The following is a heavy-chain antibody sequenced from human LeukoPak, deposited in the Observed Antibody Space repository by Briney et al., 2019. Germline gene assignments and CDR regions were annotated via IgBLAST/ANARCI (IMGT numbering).Heavy chain of an antibody. D-gene: IGHD2-15*01. Sequence: GGSLRLSCAASGFTFSSYAMSWVRQAPGKGLEWVSAISGSGGSTYYADSVKGRFTISRDNSKNTLYLQMNSLRAEDTAVYYCAKGRGYCSGGSCPMDVWGKGTTVTVSS. J-gene: IGHJ6*03. V-gene: IGHV3-23*01. CDR1: GFTFSSYA. CDR3: AKGRGYCSGGSCPMDV. CDR2: ISGSGGST.